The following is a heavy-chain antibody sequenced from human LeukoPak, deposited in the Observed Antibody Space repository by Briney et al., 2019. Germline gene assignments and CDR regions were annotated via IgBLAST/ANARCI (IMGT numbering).Heavy chain of an antibody. CDR3: AKTMSRIWFGELLNWFDP. CDR1: GFTFSSYA. V-gene: IGHV3-23*01. Sequence: GGSLRLSCAASGFTFSSYAMSWVRQAPGKGLEWVSAISGSGGSTYYADSVKGRFTISRDNSKNTLYLQMNSLRAEDTAVYYCAKTMSRIWFGELLNWFDPWGQGTLVTVSS. D-gene: IGHD3-10*01. CDR2: ISGSGGST. J-gene: IGHJ5*02.